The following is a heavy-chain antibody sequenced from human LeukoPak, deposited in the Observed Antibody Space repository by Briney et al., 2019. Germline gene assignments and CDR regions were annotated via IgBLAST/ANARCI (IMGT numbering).Heavy chain of an antibody. CDR1: GGSISSSSYY. J-gene: IGHJ5*02. CDR3: AGNPLWFGELSWFDP. Sequence: SETLSLTCTVSGGSISSSSYYWGWIRQPPGKGLEWLGSIYYSGSTYYNPSLKSRVTISVDTSKNQFSLKLSSVTAADTAVYYCAGNPLWFGELSWFDPWGQGTLVTVSS. V-gene: IGHV4-39*01. CDR2: IYYSGST. D-gene: IGHD3-10*01.